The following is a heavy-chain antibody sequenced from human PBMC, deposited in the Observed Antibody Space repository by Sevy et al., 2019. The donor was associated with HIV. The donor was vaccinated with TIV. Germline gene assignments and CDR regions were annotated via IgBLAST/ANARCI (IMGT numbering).Heavy chain of an antibody. V-gene: IGHV3-30*18. CDR1: GFTFSNYG. J-gene: IGHJ3*02. CDR3: ANDPDFVLLIHKGQDSFHI. Sequence: GGSLRLSCEASGFTFSNYGMHWVRQAPGKGLEWVALISYDASNKYYGDSINGRFTISRDNSKNTLYLQMNSLRGEDTAVYYCANDPDFVLLIHKGQDSFHIWGQGTMVTVSS. CDR2: ISYDASNK. D-gene: IGHD2-8*02.